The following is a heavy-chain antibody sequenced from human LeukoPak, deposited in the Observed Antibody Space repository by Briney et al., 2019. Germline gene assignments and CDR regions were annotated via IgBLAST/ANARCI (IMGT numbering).Heavy chain of an antibody. J-gene: IGHJ4*02. CDR3: ASTSGYSSSWYERDVY. Sequence: ASVKVSCKASGYTFTSYDINWVRQATGQGLEWMGWMNPNSGNTGYAQKFQGRVTMTRNTSISTAYMELSSLRSEDTAVYYCASTSGYSSSWYERDVYWGQGTLVTVSS. D-gene: IGHD6-13*01. V-gene: IGHV1-8*01. CDR2: MNPNSGNT. CDR1: GYTFTSYD.